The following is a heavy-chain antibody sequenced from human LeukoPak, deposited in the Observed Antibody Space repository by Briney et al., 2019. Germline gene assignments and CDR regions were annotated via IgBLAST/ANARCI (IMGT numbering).Heavy chain of an antibody. CDR2: VHFSGST. J-gene: IGHJ3*02. CDR3: AKVFGRFHDAFDI. Sequence: SETLSLTCTVSGDSISNYYWSWIRQPPGKALEWVGYVHFSGSTNYNPSLKSRVTISVDTSNNQFSLKLNSVTAADTAVYYCAKVFGRFHDAFDIWGQGTMVTVSS. V-gene: IGHV4-59*08. CDR1: GDSISNYY. D-gene: IGHD3-10*01.